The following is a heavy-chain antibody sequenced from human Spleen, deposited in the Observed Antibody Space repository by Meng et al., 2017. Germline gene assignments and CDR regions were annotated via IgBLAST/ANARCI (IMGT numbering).Heavy chain of an antibody. CDR3: ARDRITIFGVVTYYFDS. V-gene: IGHV3-30*01. Sequence: GGSLRLSCAASGFTFNSYPMHWARQAPGKGLEWVAVISYDGSGKDYADSVKGRFAISRDNSKNTLYLQMNSLRPEDTAVYYCARDRITIFGVVTYYFDSWGQGTLVTVSS. CDR2: ISYDGSGK. J-gene: IGHJ4*02. CDR1: GFTFNSYP. D-gene: IGHD3-3*01.